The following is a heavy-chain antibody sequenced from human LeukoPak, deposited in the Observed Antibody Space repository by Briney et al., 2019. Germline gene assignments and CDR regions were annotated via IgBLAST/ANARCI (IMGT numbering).Heavy chain of an antibody. Sequence: PSETLSLTCTVSGGSISTYYWNWIRQPPGKGLEWIGYIYYTGITDYNPSLKSRVTISVDTSKNQFSLNLRSVTAADTAVYYCAREFSSGRKHNNWFDPWGQGTLVTVSS. CDR1: GGSISTYY. V-gene: IGHV4-59*01. CDR2: IYYTGIT. D-gene: IGHD6-19*01. CDR3: AREFSSGRKHNNWFDP. J-gene: IGHJ5*02.